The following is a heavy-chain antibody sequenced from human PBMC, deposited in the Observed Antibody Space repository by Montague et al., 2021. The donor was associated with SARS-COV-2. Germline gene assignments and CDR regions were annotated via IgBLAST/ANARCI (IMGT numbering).Heavy chain of an antibody. Sequence: PALVKPTQTLTLTCTFSGFSLSTNGVGVGWIRQPPGKALEWLALIYWDDDKRYSPSLKSRLTITKDTSKNQVVLTMTNMDPVDTATYYCAHRLARHYDTSAYFWCPFDYWAQGTLVTVSS. J-gene: IGHJ4*02. CDR3: AHRLARHYDTSAYFWCPFDY. D-gene: IGHD3-22*01. CDR2: IYWDDDK. CDR1: GFSLSTNGVG. V-gene: IGHV2-5*02.